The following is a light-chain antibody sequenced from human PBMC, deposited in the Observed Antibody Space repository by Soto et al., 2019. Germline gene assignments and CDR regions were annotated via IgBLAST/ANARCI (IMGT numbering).Light chain of an antibody. CDR3: QQYGSSRSIT. CDR2: DAS. V-gene: IGKV1-33*01. CDR1: QDITNY. Sequence: DIQMTQSPSSLSASVGDRVTITCQASQDITNYLNWYQQKPGRAPRLLLYDASSLETGVPSRFSGSGSGTDFTLTISSLQPEDVATYYCQQYGSSRSITFGQGTRLEIK. J-gene: IGKJ5*01.